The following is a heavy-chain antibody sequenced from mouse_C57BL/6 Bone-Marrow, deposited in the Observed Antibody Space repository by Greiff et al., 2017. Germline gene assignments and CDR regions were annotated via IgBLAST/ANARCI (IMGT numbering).Heavy chain of an antibody. Sequence: VQLQQSGPGLVQPSQSLSITCTVSGFSLTSYGVHWVRQSPGKGLEWLGVIWRGGSTDYNAAFMSRLSITKDNSKSQVFFKMNSLQADDTAIYXCAISWLLPLPWTSDVWGTGTTVTVSS. J-gene: IGHJ1*03. V-gene: IGHV2-5*01. CDR2: IWRGGST. CDR1: GFSLTSYG. CDR3: AISWLLPLPWTSDV. D-gene: IGHD2-3*01.